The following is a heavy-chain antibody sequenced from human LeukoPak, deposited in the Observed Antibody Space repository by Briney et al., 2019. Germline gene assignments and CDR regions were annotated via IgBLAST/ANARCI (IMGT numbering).Heavy chain of an antibody. CDR3: AKAPLPTPEN. J-gene: IGHJ4*02. Sequence: GGSLRLSCAASGFTFRSSAMSWVRQAPGKGLEWVSGISGTSGSTYYADSVKGRFTISRDNSKNTLYLQMNSLRAEDTAVYYCAKAPLPTPENWGQGTLVIVSS. CDR1: GFTFRSSA. CDR2: ISGTSGST. V-gene: IGHV3-23*01.